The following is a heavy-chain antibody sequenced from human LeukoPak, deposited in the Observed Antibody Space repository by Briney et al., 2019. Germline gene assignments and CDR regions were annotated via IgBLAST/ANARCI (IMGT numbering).Heavy chain of an antibody. CDR2: ISYTGST. J-gene: IGHJ4*02. CDR1: GGSFSGYY. V-gene: IGHV4-59*01. CDR3: ARGRGFGDLDFNY. D-gene: IGHD3-10*01. Sequence: SETLSLTCAVYGGSFSGYYWSWIRQPPGKGLEWIAYISYTGSTNYNPSLQSRVTISVDTSKNQFSLKLSSVTAADTAVYYCARGRGFGDLDFNYWGQGTLVTVSS.